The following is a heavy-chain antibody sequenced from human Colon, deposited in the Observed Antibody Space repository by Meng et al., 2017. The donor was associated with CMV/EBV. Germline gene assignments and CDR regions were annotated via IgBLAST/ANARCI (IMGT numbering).Heavy chain of an antibody. CDR2: ISSSSDYI. CDR3: ARGDCDGGGCVKLWVFDY. Sequence: GGSLRLSCAASGFTFSTSHMHWVRQAPGKGLEWVAYISSSSDYIYYADSVKGRFTISRDNAKKSLYLQMSNLRAEDTAVYYWARGDCDGGGCVKLWVFDYWGLGTLVTVSS. V-gene: IGHV3-21*01. CDR1: GFTFSTSH. D-gene: IGHD2-21*01. J-gene: IGHJ4*02.